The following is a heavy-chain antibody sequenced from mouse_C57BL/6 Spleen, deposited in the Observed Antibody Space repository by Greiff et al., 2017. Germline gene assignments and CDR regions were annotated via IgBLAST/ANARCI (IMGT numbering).Heavy chain of an antibody. CDR3: ARGLGRAYYFDY. Sequence: VQLQQSGPELVKPGASVKISCKASGYSFTDYNMHWVKQSTGKSLEWIGVINPNYGTTSYNQKFKSKATLTVDKSSSTAYMQLNSQTSEDSAVYYCARGLGRAYYFDYWGQGTTLTVSS. J-gene: IGHJ2*01. CDR2: INPNYGTT. D-gene: IGHD4-1*01. CDR1: GYSFTDYN. V-gene: IGHV1-39*01.